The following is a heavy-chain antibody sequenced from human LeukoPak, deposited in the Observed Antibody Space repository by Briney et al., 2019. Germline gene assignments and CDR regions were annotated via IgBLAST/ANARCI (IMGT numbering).Heavy chain of an antibody. J-gene: IGHJ5*02. CDR1: GFSLSTSGVG. V-gene: IGHV2-5*02. CDR2: IYWDDDK. CDR3: AHRPPESGYSYGYNWFDP. Sequence: ESGPTLVKPTQTLTLTCTFSGFSLSTSGVGVGWIRQPPGKALEWLALIYWDDDKRYSPSLKSRLTITKDTSKNQVVLTMTNMAPVDTATYYCAHRPPESGYSYGYNWFDPWGQGTLVTVPS. D-gene: IGHD5-18*01.